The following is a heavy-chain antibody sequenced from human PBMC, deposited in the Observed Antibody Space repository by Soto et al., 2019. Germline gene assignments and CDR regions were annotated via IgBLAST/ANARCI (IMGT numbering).Heavy chain of an antibody. D-gene: IGHD2-2*02. CDR1: GFTFSSYW. J-gene: IGHJ6*02. CDR3: ARDREYQLLYWDYYYYGMDV. CDR2: IKQDGSEK. V-gene: IGHV3-7*01. Sequence: GGSLRLSCAASGFTFSSYWMSWVRQAPGKGLEWVANIKQDGSEKYYVDSVKGRFTISRDNAKNSLYLQMNSLRAEDAAVYYCARDREYQLLYWDYYYYGMDVWGQGTTVTVSS.